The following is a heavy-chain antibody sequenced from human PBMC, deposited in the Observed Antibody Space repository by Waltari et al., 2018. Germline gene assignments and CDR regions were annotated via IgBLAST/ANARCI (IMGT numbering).Heavy chain of an antibody. CDR3: VGWNDPINS. V-gene: IGHV3-7*01. Sequence: EAQLVQSGGGLVQPGGSLTPPCAASGFTISRFWMTWIRRAPGQGLQWVAHIGPDGSDKYYVDSVKGRFTISRDNAENSLLLQMSSLRVEDTALYYCVGWNDPINSWGQGTLVAVSS. CDR2: IGPDGSDK. D-gene: IGHD1-1*01. CDR1: GFTISRFW. J-gene: IGHJ4*02.